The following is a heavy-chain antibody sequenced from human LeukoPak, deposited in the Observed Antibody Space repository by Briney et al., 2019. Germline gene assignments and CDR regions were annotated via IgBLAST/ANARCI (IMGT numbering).Heavy chain of an antibody. CDR1: GFPFSSYS. V-gene: IGHV3-7*01. Sequence: GGSLRLSCAASGFPFSSYSMTWVRQAPGKGLEWVANIKPDGTTKFYVDSVKGRFTISRDNALNSLYLQMNSLRAEDTAVYYCARNPAYSTGWVDYWGQGTLVTVSS. CDR3: ARNPAYSTGWVDY. J-gene: IGHJ4*02. D-gene: IGHD6-19*01. CDR2: IKPDGTTK.